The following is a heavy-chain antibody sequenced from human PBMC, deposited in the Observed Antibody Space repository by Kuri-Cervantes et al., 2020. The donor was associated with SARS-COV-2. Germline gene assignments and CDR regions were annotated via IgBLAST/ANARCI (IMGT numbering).Heavy chain of an antibody. V-gene: IGHV1-69*04. CDR3: ARDAAADNLSDY. CDR2: IIPIFGIA. CDR1: GGTFSSYA. D-gene: IGHD6-13*01. Sequence: SVKVSCKASGGTFSSYAISWVRQAPGQGLEWMGRIIPIFGIANYAQKFQGRVTITADKSTSTTYMELSSLRSEDTAVYYCARDAAADNLSDYWGQGTLVTVSS. J-gene: IGHJ4*02.